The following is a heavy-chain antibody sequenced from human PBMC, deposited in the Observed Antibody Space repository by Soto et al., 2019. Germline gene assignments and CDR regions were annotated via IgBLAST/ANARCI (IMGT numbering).Heavy chain of an antibody. V-gene: IGHV3-30*18. CDR2: RSYDGSNK. Sequence: QVQLVESGGGVVQPGRSLRLSCAASGFTLGIFGMHWVRQAPGKGLEWLTVRSYDGSNKYYGDSVRGRFTISRDNSKNTLYLQMNSLRAEDTAVYYCAKGSTRWLQSLLDYWGQGTLVTVSS. CDR3: AKGSTRWLQSLLDY. J-gene: IGHJ4*02. CDR1: GFTLGIFG. D-gene: IGHD5-12*01.